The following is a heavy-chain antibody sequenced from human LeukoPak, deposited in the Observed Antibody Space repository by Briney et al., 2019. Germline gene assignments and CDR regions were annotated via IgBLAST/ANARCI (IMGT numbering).Heavy chain of an antibody. D-gene: IGHD5-18*01. J-gene: IGHJ2*01. CDR3: ARAGKRKQDTAMTWGRRYFDL. CDR1: GGSISSSSYY. V-gene: IGHV4-31*03. Sequence: SETLSLTCTVSGGSISSSSYYWSWIRQHPGKGLEWIGYIYYSGSTYYNPSLKSRVTISVDTSKNQFSLKLSSVTAADTAVYYCARAGKRKQDTAMTWGRRYFDLWGRGTLVTVSS. CDR2: IYYSGST.